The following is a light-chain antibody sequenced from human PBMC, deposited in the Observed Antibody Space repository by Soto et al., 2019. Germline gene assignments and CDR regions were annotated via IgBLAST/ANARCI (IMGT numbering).Light chain of an antibody. Sequence: QSVLTQPPSVSGAPGQRVTISCTGSSSNIGAGYDVHWYQQLPGTAPKLLVSGNTNRPSGVPDRFSGSKSGTSASLAITGLQAEDEADYYCQSYASSLSYWVFGGGTKLTVL. V-gene: IGLV1-40*01. CDR2: GNT. CDR1: SSNIGAGYD. J-gene: IGLJ3*02. CDR3: QSYASSLSYWV.